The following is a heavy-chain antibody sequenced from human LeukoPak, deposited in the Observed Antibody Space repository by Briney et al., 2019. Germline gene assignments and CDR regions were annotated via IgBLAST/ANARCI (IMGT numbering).Heavy chain of an antibody. CDR1: GFTFSTYA. J-gene: IGHJ4*02. V-gene: IGHV3-23*01. CDR3: TKGARWELPLDY. Sequence: GGSLRLSCATSGFTFSTYAMSWVRQAPGKGLEWVSTISGSGGRTYYADSVKGRFTISRDNSMDTLYLQMNSLRADDTAVYYCTKGARWELPLDYWGQGTLVTVSS. D-gene: IGHD1-26*01. CDR2: ISGSGGRT.